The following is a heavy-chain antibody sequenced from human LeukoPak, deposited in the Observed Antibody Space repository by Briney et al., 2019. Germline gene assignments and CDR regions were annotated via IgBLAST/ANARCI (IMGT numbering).Heavy chain of an antibody. J-gene: IGHJ5*02. CDR3: ARGPILIEWFDP. CDR2: IYYSGTT. V-gene: IGHV4-59*12. CDR1: GGSISSYY. Sequence: SETLSLTCTVSGGSISSYYWSWIRQPPGKGLEWIGYIYYSGTTNYNPSLKSRVTISVDTSKNQFSLKLSSVTPDDTAIYYCARGPILIEWFDPWGQGTLVIVSS. D-gene: IGHD3-16*01.